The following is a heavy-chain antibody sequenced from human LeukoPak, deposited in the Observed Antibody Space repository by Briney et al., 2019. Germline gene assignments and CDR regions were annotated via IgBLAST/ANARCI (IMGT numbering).Heavy chain of an antibody. J-gene: IGHJ4*02. CDR1: GDSISSGGYY. CDR3: AREKSVEIGLSYVQY. D-gene: IGHD3-16*01. Sequence: NPAQTESLTCTVSGDSISSGGYYWSWIRQHPGKGLEWIGYIYFCGATFYNPSLKSRITISLDTSKQRFSPELKSLTAADTAVYYCAREKSVEIGLSYVQYWGPGTL. V-gene: IGHV4-31*03. CDR2: IYFCGAT.